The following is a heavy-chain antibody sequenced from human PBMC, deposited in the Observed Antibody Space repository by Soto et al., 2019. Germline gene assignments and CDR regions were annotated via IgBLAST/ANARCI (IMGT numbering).Heavy chain of an antibody. CDR2: ISGSGGST. V-gene: IGHV3-23*01. CDR1: GFTFSSDA. CDR3: AKEVPTPFHTYYYDSSGPY. J-gene: IGHJ4*02. D-gene: IGHD3-22*01. Sequence: HPGGSLRLSCAASGFTFSSDAMSWVRQAPGKGLEWVSAISGSGGSTYYADSVKGRFTISRDNSKNTLYLQMNSLRAEDTAVYYCAKEVPTPFHTYYYDSSGPYWGQGTLVTVSS.